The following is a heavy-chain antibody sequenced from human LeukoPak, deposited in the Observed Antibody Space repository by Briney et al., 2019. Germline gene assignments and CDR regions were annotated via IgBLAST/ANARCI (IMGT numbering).Heavy chain of an antibody. J-gene: IGHJ5*02. V-gene: IGHV4-38-2*01. Sequence: SETLSLTCDVSGYSISSDYYWGWIRQPPGKGLEWIGSIYHSGSTYYNTSLKSRITISANTSKNQFSLKLSSVTAADTAVYYCARHLGDVVVVPAAKNWFDPWGQGTLVTVSS. CDR1: GYSISSDYY. CDR3: ARHLGDVVVVPAAKNWFDP. CDR2: IYHSGST. D-gene: IGHD2-2*01.